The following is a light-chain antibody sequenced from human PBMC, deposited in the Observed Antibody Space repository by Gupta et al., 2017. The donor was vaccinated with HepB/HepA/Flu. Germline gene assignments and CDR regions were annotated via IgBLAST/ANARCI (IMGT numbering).Light chain of an antibody. Sequence: QSVLTQPPSVSAAPGQKVTISCSGSSSNIGNNYVSWYQQLPGTAPKLLIYENDKRPSGIPDRFSGSKSGTSATLGITGLQTGDEADYYCGTWDSSLSFVFGGGIKLTVL. CDR1: SSNIGNNY. J-gene: IGLJ2*01. CDR3: GTWDSSLSFV. V-gene: IGLV1-51*02. CDR2: END.